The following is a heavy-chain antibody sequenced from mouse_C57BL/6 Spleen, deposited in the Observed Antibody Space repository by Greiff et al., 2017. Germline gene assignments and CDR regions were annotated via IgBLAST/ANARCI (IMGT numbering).Heavy chain of an antibody. CDR2: IDPSDSYT. J-gene: IGHJ3*01. CDR3: ERSAYYDYRWFAY. D-gene: IGHD2-4*01. Sequence: QVQLKQPGAELVMPGASVKLSCKASGYTFTSYWMHWVKQRPGQGLEWIGEIDPSDSYTNYNQKFKGKSTLTVDKSSSTAYMQLSSLTSEDSAVYYCERSAYYDYRWFAYWGQGTLVTVSA. V-gene: IGHV1-69*01. CDR1: GYTFTSYW.